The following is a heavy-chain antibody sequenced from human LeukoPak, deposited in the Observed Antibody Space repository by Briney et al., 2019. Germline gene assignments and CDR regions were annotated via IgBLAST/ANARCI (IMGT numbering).Heavy chain of an antibody. Sequence: GGTLRLSCAASGFTFSSYGMSWVRQAPGKGLEWVSAISGSGGSTYYADSVKGRFTISRDNSKNTLYLQMNSLRAEDTAAYYCAKDLYYYDSSGFDYWGQGTLVTVSS. V-gene: IGHV3-23*01. CDR2: ISGSGGST. D-gene: IGHD3-22*01. J-gene: IGHJ4*02. CDR1: GFTFSSYG. CDR3: AKDLYYYDSSGFDY.